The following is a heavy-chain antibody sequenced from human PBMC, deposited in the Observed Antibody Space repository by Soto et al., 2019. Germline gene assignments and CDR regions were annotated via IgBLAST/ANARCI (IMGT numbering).Heavy chain of an antibody. J-gene: IGHJ6*03. CDR3: ARVMNYDILTGRYYYYMDV. D-gene: IGHD3-9*01. CDR2: IYYTGST. V-gene: IGHV4-31*03. CDR1: GASISSAGYY. Sequence: QVQLQESGPGLVKPSQTLSLTCTVSGASISSAGYYWRWIRQHPGKGLERIGYIYYTGSTYYNPSLKSRVAISVDTSENQFSLKLSAVTAADTAVYYCARVMNYDILTGRYYYYMDVWGKGTTVTVSS.